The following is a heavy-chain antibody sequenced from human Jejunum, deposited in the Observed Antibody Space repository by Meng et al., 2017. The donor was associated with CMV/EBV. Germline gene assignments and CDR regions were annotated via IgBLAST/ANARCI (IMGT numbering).Heavy chain of an antibody. D-gene: IGHD2/OR15-2a*01. CDR1: GGSFSTYT. V-gene: IGHV1-69*10. Sequence: QAQLVQYGAEVKKPGSSVKVACKTSGGSFSTYTFSWVRHAPGQGLEWMGGLIPVLNKAKSAPRFQDRVTFTADETTTTAYMELSSLTFEDTAVYFCARGRGNQPLFDFWGQGTLVTVSS. CDR2: LIPVLNKA. J-gene: IGHJ4*02. CDR3: ARGRGNQPLFDF.